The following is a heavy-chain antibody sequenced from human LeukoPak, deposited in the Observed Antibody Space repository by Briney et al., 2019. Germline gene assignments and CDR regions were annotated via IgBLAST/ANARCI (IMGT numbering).Heavy chain of an antibody. Sequence: SETLSLTCTVSGGSISSYYWSWIRQPPGKGLEWIGYIYYSGSTNYNPSLKGRVTISVDTSKNQFSLKLNSVTAADTAVYYCARSSFGRAANYYYYGMDVWGQGTTVTVSS. CDR3: ARSSFGRAANYYYYGMDV. CDR2: IYYSGST. D-gene: IGHD3-10*01. V-gene: IGHV4-59*01. J-gene: IGHJ6*02. CDR1: GGSISSYY.